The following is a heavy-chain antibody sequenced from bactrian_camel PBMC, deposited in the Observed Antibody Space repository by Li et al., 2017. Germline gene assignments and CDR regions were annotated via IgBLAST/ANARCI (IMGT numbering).Heavy chain of an antibody. CDR1: GFMFSKYG. J-gene: IGHJ6*01. CDR2: IRTGRASS. Sequence: DVQLVESGGGLVQPGGSLRLSCSASGFMFSKYGMNWVRQTPGKGLEWVAAIRTGRASSYYADSVKGRFTISQDNARNTVYLQMNSLKPEDTAMYYCAAGVHGSDGRGRRPQWWLLSPAPFGYWGQGTQVTVS. CDR3: AAGVHGSDGRGRRPQWWLLSPAPFGY. V-gene: IGHV3S40*01. D-gene: IGHD2*01.